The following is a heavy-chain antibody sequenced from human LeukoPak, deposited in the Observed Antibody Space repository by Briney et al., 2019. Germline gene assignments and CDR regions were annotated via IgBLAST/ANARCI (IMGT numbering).Heavy chain of an antibody. V-gene: IGHV1-69*06. CDR3: ARGGWGKMAIDY. D-gene: IGHD5-24*01. CDR2: IIPIFGTA. CDR1: GGTFSSYA. J-gene: IGHJ4*02. Sequence: SVKVSCKASGGTFSSYAISWVRQAPGQGLEWMGGIIPIFGTANYAQKFQGRVTITADKSTSTAYMELSSLRSEDMAVYYCARGGWGKMAIDYWGQGTLVTVSS.